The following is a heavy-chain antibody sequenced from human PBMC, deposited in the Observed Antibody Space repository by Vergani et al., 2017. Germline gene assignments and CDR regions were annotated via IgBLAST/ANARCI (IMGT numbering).Heavy chain of an antibody. J-gene: IGHJ6*02. Sequence: QVQLVQSGAEVKKPGSSVKVSCKASGGTFSSYAISWVRQAPGQGLEWMGGIIPIFGTANYAQKFQGRVTITADESTSTAYMELSSLRSEDTAVYYCARGYCSGGSCYPTKAVYYYYGMDVWGQGTTVTVSS. CDR2: IIPIFGTA. D-gene: IGHD2-15*01. CDR1: GGTFSSYA. V-gene: IGHV1-69*01. CDR3: ARGYCSGGSCYPTKAVYYYYGMDV.